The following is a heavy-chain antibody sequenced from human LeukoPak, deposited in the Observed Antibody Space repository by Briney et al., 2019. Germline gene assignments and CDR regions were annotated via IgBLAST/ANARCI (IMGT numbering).Heavy chain of an antibody. CDR3: ARDPTYYYDSSGYFDY. CDR2: ICRSGST. Sequence: PSETLSLTCTVSGYSISSGYYWGGIRQPPGRGLEWMGSICRSGSTYYNPSLKSRVTISVDTSKNQVFLQLSCFSAADTAVYYCARDPTYYYDSSGYFDYWGQGTLVTVSS. V-gene: IGHV4-38-2*02. D-gene: IGHD3-22*01. CDR1: GYSISSGYY. J-gene: IGHJ4*02.